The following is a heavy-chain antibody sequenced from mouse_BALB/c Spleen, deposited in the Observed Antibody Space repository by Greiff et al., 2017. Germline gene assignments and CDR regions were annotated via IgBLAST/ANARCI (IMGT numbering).Heavy chain of an antibody. J-gene: IGHJ3*01. V-gene: IGHV5-17*02. CDR1: GFTFSSFG. CDR3: ARSDDYDPFAY. D-gene: IGHD2-4*01. CDR2: ISSGSSTI. Sequence: EVKLEESGGGLVQPGGSRKLSCAASGFTFSSFGMHWVRQAPEKGLEWVAYISSGSSTIYYADTVKGRFTISRDNPKNTLFLQMTSLRSEDTAMYYCARSDDYDPFAYWGQGTLVTVSA.